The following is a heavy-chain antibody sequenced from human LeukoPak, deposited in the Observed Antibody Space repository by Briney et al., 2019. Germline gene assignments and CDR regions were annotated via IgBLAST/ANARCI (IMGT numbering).Heavy chain of an antibody. CDR2: INHSGST. Sequence: AETLSLTCAVYGGSFSGYYWSWIRQPPGKGLEWIGEINHSGSTNYNPSLKSRVTISVDTSKNQFSLKLSSVTAAETAVYYCARSPRLGRYGYGPWELPVSYFDYWGQGTLVTVSS. V-gene: IGHV4-34*01. CDR3: ARSPRLGRYGYGPWELPVSYFDY. CDR1: GGSFSGYY. J-gene: IGHJ4*02. D-gene: IGHD1-26*01.